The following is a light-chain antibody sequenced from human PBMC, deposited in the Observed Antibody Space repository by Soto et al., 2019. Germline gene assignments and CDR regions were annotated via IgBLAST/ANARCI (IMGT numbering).Light chain of an antibody. CDR2: ESS. Sequence: DIVLTQSPATLCLSPGERSTLSCRASQNVANYLDWYQQKPGQAPRLLIYESSNRATGIAARFSGSRSGTEFTLTISSLQSEDFAVYYCQQYFNWPPYTFGQGTKVDI. V-gene: IGKV3-11*01. CDR1: QNVANY. CDR3: QQYFNWPPYT. J-gene: IGKJ2*01.